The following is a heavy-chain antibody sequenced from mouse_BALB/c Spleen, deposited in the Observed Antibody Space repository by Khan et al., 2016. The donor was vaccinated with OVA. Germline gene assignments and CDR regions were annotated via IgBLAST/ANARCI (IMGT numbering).Heavy chain of an antibody. CDR1: GYSITGGYS. Sequence: EVQLQESGPDLVKPSQSLSLTCTVTGYSITGGYSWHWIRQFPGNKLEWMGYIRYSGTTNYNPSLKSRIPITRDTSKNQFFLQLNSVTPEDTATYYCARSGTTVIAYWYFDVWGAGTTVTVSS. V-gene: IGHV3-1*02. J-gene: IGHJ1*01. D-gene: IGHD1-1*02. CDR2: IRYSGTT. CDR3: ARSGTTVIAYWYFDV.